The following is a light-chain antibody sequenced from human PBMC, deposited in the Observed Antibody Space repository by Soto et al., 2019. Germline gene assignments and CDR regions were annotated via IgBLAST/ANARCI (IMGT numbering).Light chain of an antibody. V-gene: IGKV1-39*01. CDR3: KQTHSTNLN. CDR2: AAS. Sequence: DIQITQSPSSLSASVGDRVTITCLSSQSISSYLNWYQQKPGKAPKLLIYAASSLQSGVPSTFSGRGSGTDLTITISSMQPQDFETHPRKQTHSTNLNFGGGTKVDIK. J-gene: IGKJ4*01. CDR1: QSISSY.